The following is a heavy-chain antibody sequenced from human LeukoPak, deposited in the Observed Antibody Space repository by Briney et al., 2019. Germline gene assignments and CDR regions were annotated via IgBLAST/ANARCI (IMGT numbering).Heavy chain of an antibody. Sequence: SETLSLTCAVSGGSISSGGYSWSWLRQPPGKGLEWIGYIYYSGSTNYNPSLKSRVTISVDTSKNQFSLKLSSVTAADTAVYYCSRGYYDSSGYNLGYWGQGTLVTVSS. CDR2: IYYSGST. CDR3: SRGYYDSSGYNLGY. CDR1: GGSISSGGYS. D-gene: IGHD3-22*01. V-gene: IGHV4-61*08. J-gene: IGHJ4*02.